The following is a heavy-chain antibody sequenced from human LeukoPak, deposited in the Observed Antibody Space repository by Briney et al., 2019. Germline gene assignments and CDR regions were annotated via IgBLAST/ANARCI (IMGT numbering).Heavy chain of an antibody. Sequence: PGRSLRLSCAASGFTSSSYGMHWVRQAPGKGLGWVAVISYDGSNKYYADSVKGRFTISRDNSKNTLYLQMNSPRAEDTAVYYCAKEAGSWYAVDYWGQGTLVTVSS. J-gene: IGHJ4*02. D-gene: IGHD6-13*01. CDR2: ISYDGSNK. CDR1: GFTSSSYG. V-gene: IGHV3-30*18. CDR3: AKEAGSWYAVDY.